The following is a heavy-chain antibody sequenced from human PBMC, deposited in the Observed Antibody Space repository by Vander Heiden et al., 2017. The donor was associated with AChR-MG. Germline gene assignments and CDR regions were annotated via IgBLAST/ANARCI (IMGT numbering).Heavy chain of an antibody. CDR1: GCSISSGGYY. D-gene: IGHD2-8*01. CDR3: ARDRVCTNGVCGGWFDP. CDR2: IYYSGST. J-gene: IGHJ5*02. Sequence: QVQLQESGPGLVKPSQTLSLTRTVSGCSISSGGYYWSWIRQHPGKGLEWIGYIYYSGSTYYNPSLKSRVTISVDTSKNQFSLKLSSVTAADTAVYYCARDRVCTNGVCGGWFDPWGQGTLVTVSS. V-gene: IGHV4-31*03.